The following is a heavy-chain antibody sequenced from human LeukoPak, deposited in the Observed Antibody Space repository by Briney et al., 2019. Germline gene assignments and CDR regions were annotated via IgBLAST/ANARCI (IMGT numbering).Heavy chain of an antibody. Sequence: PGRSLRLSCAASGFTFSSYGMHWVRQAPGKGLEWVAVIWYDGSNKYYADSVKGRFTISRDNSKNTLYLQMNSLRAEDTAVYYCARDGSSGYYLFDYWGQGTLVTVSS. D-gene: IGHD3-22*01. CDR3: ARDGSSGYYLFDY. V-gene: IGHV3-33*01. CDR2: IWYDGSNK. CDR1: GFTFSSYG. J-gene: IGHJ4*02.